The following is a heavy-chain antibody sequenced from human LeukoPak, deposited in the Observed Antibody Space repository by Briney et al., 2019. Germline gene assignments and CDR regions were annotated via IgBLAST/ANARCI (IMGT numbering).Heavy chain of an antibody. Sequence: KVSCKASGYTFTTAGIGWVRQMPGKGLEWMGIIYPGDSDTRYSPSFQGQVTISADKSISTAYLQWSSLKASDTAMYYCARVSPDLVFDYWGQGTLVTVSS. CDR1: GYTFTTAG. J-gene: IGHJ4*02. CDR2: IYPGDSDT. CDR3: ARVSPDLVFDY. V-gene: IGHV5-51*01.